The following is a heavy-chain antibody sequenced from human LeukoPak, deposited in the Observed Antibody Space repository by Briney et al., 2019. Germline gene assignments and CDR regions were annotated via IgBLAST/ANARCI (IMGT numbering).Heavy chain of an antibody. CDR1: GFNFSIYG. V-gene: IGHV3-33*06. D-gene: IGHD5-24*01. CDR3: AKVSRDGLVDAFDI. CDR2: IWYDGSNK. J-gene: IGHJ3*02. Sequence: GGPLRLFCAASGFNFSIYGMHWVRQAPGKGLEWVADIWYDGSNKYYADSVKGRFTISRDNSKNTLYLQMNSLRAEDTAVYYCAKVSRDGLVDAFDIWGQGTMVTVSS.